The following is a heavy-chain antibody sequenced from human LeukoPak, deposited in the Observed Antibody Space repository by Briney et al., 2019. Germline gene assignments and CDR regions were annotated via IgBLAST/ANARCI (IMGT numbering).Heavy chain of an antibody. D-gene: IGHD3-22*01. CDR2: INPNSGGT. V-gene: IGHV1-2*02. CDR1: GYTFTGYY. CDR3: ARGGYYDSSGHITRFP. Sequence: GASVKVSCKASGYTFTGYYMHWVRQAPGQGLEWMGWINPNSGGTNYAQKFQGRVTMTRDTSISTAYMELSRLRSDDTAVYYCARGGYYDSSGHITRFPWGQGTLVTVSS. J-gene: IGHJ5*02.